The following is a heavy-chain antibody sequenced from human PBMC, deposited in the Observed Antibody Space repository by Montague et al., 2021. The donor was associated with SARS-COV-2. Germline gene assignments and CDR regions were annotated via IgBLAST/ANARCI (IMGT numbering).Heavy chain of an antibody. CDR2: ISYDGSNK. Sequence: SLRLSCAASGFTFSSYAMHWVRQAPGKELEWVAVISYDGSNKYYADSMKGRFAISRDNSKNTLYLQMNSLRAEDTAVYYCAAPMVKDYWGQGTLVTVSS. CDR3: AAPMVKDY. D-gene: IGHD5-18*01. CDR1: GFTFSSYA. J-gene: IGHJ4*02. V-gene: IGHV3-30*09.